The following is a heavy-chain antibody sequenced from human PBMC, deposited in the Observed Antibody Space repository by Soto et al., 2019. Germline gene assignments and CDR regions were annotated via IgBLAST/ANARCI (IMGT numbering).Heavy chain of an antibody. D-gene: IGHD3-10*02. V-gene: IGHV1-8*01. Sequence: ASVKVSCKASGYTFTSYDINWVRQATGQGLEWMGWMNPNSGNTGYAQKFQGRVTMTRNTSISTSYMEMNSLRSEDTAVYYCARGVFGYYYYGMDVRGQETTDTVSS. J-gene: IGHJ6*02. CDR1: GYTFTSYD. CDR3: ARGVFGYYYYGMDV. CDR2: MNPNSGNT.